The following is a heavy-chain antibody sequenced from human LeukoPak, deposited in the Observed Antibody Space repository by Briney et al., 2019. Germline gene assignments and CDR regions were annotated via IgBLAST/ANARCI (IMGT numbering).Heavy chain of an antibody. CDR2: INHSGNT. CDR1: GESFSGHY. J-gene: IGHJ4*02. D-gene: IGHD3-10*01. V-gene: IGHV4-34*01. CDR3: ARGLIRYYSGSGTSGNFDY. Sequence: PSETLSLTCGVYGESFSGHYWTWIRQPPGKGLEWIGEINHSGNTNYNPSLKSRATTSVDTSKNQFSLRLTSVTAADTAVYYCARGLIRYYSGSGTSGNFDYWGQGTLVTVSS.